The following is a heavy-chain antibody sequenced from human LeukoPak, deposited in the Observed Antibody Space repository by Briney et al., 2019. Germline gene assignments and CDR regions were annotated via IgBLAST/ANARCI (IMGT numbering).Heavy chain of an antibody. CDR1: GGTFSSYA. J-gene: IGHJ5*02. V-gene: IGHV1-69*01. CDR2: IIARFGTA. CDR3: ARDPGEVGAKEGNNWFDP. Sequence: SLKVSCKASGGTFSSYAISWVRQAPGQGLEWMGGIIARFGTANYAQKFQGRVTITADESTSTAYMELSSLRSEDTAVYYCARDPGEVGAKEGNNWFDPWGQGTLVAVCS. D-gene: IGHD1-26*01.